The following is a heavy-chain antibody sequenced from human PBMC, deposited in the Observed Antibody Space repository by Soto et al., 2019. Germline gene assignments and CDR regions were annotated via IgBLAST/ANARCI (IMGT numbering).Heavy chain of an antibody. V-gene: IGHV3-11*01. CDR2: ISSSGSTI. CDR3: ARDRTYYYDSRGTDLEPIRDY. D-gene: IGHD3-22*01. Sequence: PGGSLRLSCAASGFTFSDYYMSWIRQAPGKGLEWVSYISSSGSTIYYADSVKGRFTISRDNAKNSLYLQMNSLRAEDTAVYYCARDRTYYYDSRGTDLEPIRDYWGQGTLVTVSS. J-gene: IGHJ4*02. CDR1: GFTFSDYY.